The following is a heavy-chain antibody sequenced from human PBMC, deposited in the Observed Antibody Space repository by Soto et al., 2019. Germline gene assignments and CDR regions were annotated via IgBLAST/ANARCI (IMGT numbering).Heavy chain of an antibody. Sequence: GASVKVSCKVSGYTLTELSMHWVRQAPGKGLEWMGGFDPEDGETIYAQKFQGRVTMTEDTSADTAYMELSSLRSEDTAVYYCATVELVRGVGLRPANFDYWGQGTLVTVSS. CDR3: ATVELVRGVGLRPANFDY. J-gene: IGHJ4*02. D-gene: IGHD3-10*01. CDR2: FDPEDGET. CDR1: GYTLTELS. V-gene: IGHV1-24*01.